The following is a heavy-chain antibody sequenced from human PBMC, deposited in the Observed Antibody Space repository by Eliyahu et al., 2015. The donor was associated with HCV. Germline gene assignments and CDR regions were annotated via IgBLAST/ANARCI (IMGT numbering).Heavy chain of an antibody. CDR3: ARGEITMVRGVISYYYYYGMDV. V-gene: IGHV4-34*01. J-gene: IGHJ6*02. Sequence: QVQLQQWGAGLLKPSETLSLTCAVYGXSFXGYYWSWIRQPPGKGLEWIGEINHSGSTNYNPSLKSRVTISVDTSKNQFSLKLSSVTAADTAVYYCARGEITMVRGVISYYYYYGMDVWGQGTTVTVSS. D-gene: IGHD3-10*01. CDR2: INHSGST. CDR1: GXSFXGYY.